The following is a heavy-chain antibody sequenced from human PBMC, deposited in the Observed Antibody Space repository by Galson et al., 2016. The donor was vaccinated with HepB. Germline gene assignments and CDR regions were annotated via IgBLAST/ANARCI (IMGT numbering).Heavy chain of an antibody. CDR2: IWHDGGNK. Sequence: SLRLSCAASGFIFSRHGIHWVRQAPGKGLEWVAVIWHDGGNKYYAESVKGRFTISRDNAKNLVSMEMNSLRPEDTAVYYCARGPGQGGGFFDNWGQGTLVTVAA. CDR1: GFIFSRHG. D-gene: IGHD6-25*01. J-gene: IGHJ4*02. CDR3: ARGPGQGGGFFDN. V-gene: IGHV3-33*01.